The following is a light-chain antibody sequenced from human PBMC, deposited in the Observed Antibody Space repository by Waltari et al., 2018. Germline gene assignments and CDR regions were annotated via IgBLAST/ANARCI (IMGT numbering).Light chain of an antibody. CDR2: AAS. Sequence: DIQMTQSPSSLSAPVGDRVTITCRASQSISSYLNWYQQKPGKAPKLLIYAASSLQSGVPSRFSGSGSGTEFTLTINSLQPEDFATYYCQQSYSTPPLTFGGGTKVEI. CDR3: QQSYSTPPLT. CDR1: QSISSY. V-gene: IGKV1-39*01. J-gene: IGKJ4*01.